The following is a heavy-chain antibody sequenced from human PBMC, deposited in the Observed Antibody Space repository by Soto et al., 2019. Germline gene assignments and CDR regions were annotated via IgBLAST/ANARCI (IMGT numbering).Heavy chain of an antibody. J-gene: IGHJ3*02. CDR3: ARTSIFGVVLNAFDI. D-gene: IGHD3-3*01. V-gene: IGHV4-31*03. CDR2: ISYSGST. CDR1: GGSFSGGGYY. Sequence: LSLTCTVSGGSFSGGGYYWSWIRQHPGKGLEWMGYISYSGSTKYKPSLQSRITISVETSKNQFSLRLTSVTAADTAIYFCARTSIFGVVLNAFDIWGQGTLVTVSS.